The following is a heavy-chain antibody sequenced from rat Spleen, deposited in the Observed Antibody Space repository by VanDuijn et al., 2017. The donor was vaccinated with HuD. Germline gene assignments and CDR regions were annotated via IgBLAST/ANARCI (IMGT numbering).Heavy chain of an antibody. CDR3: TTDWSTEGITPFDY. J-gene: IGHJ2*01. V-gene: IGHV5-20*01. D-gene: IGHD1-11*01. CDR2: ISYDGGST. CDR1: GFTFSDYY. Sequence: EVQLAESGGGLVQPGRSLKLSCAASGFTFSDYYMAWVRQAPTKGLEWVASISYDGGSTYYRDSVKGRFTISRDNAKSSLYLQMDSLRSEDTATYYCTTDWSTEGITPFDYWGQGVMVTVSS.